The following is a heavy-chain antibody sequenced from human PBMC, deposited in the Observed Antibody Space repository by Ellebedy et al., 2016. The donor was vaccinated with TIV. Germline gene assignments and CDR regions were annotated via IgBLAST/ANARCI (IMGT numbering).Heavy chain of an antibody. Sequence: ASVKVSXXASGYTFNNYYMHWVRQAPGQGLEGMGIINPSGDTTSYSQKFHGRVTMTRDTSTSTVYMELNILRSDDTAMYYCARQRTSWPPGAFDVWGQGTVVTVSS. V-gene: IGHV1-46*02. J-gene: IGHJ3*01. CDR3: ARQRTSWPPGAFDV. CDR2: INPSGDTT. CDR1: GYTFNNYY. D-gene: IGHD1-7*01.